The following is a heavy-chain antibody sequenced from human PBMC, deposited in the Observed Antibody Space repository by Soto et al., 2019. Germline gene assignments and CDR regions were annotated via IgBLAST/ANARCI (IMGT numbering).Heavy chain of an antibody. Sequence: SETLSLTCTVSRDSISTYYWSWIRQPPGKGLECIGYIYYNGNTNYNPSLKSRVTISVDTSKNQFTLNLNSVTAADTAVYYCARHATRSYDYWGQGTLVTVSS. J-gene: IGHJ4*02. V-gene: IGHV4-59*08. CDR1: RDSISTYY. CDR2: IYYNGNT. CDR3: ARHATRSYDY.